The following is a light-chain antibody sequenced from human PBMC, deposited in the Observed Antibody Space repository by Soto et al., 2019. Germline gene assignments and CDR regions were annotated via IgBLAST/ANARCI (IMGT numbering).Light chain of an antibody. Sequence: DIVATQSPLSLPATPGEPASISCRSSQSLVHSNGYNYLDWYLQKPGRSPQLLIYLGSNRASGVPDRFSGSGSGTDFTLEISRVEAEDVGVYYCMQGTHWPWTFGQGTKVDIK. V-gene: IGKV2-28*01. CDR2: LGS. CDR3: MQGTHWPWT. J-gene: IGKJ1*01. CDR1: QSLVHSNGYNY.